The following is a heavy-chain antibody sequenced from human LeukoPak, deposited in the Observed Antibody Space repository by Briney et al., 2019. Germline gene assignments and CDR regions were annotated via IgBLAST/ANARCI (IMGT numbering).Heavy chain of an antibody. J-gene: IGHJ6*02. CDR1: GFTFSNYW. D-gene: IGHD3-9*01. V-gene: IGHV3-7*03. Sequence: GGSLRLSCAASGFTFSNYWMTWVRQAPGKGLEWVAVINQDATKEYYMDSVKGRFTISRDNAKNSLYLQMNSLRAEDTAVYYCARSIGLTGGGVDVWGQGTTVTVSS. CDR3: ARSIGLTGGGVDV. CDR2: INQDATKE.